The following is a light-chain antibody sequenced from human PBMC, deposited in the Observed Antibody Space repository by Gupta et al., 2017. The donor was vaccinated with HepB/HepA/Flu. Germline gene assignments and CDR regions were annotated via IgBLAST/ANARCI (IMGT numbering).Light chain of an antibody. CDR1: SSNIGNNY. Sequence: QSVLTQPPSVSAAPGQKVTISCSGSSSNIGNNYVSWYQQLPGTAPKLLIYDNNKRPSGIPDRFSVSKSGTSATLVITGLHTGDEADYYCGTWDSSLSAGVFGGGTKLTVL. V-gene: IGLV1-51*01. CDR2: DNN. CDR3: GTWDSSLSAGV. J-gene: IGLJ2*01.